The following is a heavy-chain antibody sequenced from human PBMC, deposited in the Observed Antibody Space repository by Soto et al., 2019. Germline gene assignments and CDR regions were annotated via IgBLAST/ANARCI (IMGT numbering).Heavy chain of an antibody. D-gene: IGHD6-13*01. CDR2: ISGSGGST. J-gene: IGHJ4*02. V-gene: IGHV3-23*01. CDR1: GFTFSSYA. Sequence: GGSLRLSCAASGFTFSSYAMSWVRQAPGKGLEWVSAISGSGGSTYYADSVKGRFTISRDNSKNTLYLQVNSLRAEDTAVYYCAKAPYSNTLFDYWGQGTLVTVSS. CDR3: AKAPYSNTLFDY.